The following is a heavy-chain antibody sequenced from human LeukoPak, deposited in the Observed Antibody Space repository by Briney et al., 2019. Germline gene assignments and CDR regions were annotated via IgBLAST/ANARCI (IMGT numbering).Heavy chain of an antibody. CDR1: GFTLSRSW. V-gene: IGHV3-7*01. CDR2: IKQDGSEI. CDR3: AKGSGFLFDY. J-gene: IGHJ4*02. D-gene: IGHD2-15*01. Sequence: GGSLRLSCVASGFTLSRSWMTWVRQAPGKGLEWVANIKQDGSEIYYLDSVKGRFTISRDNAKNSLYLRMNSLRAEDTAVYYCAKGSGFLFDYWGQGTLVTVSS.